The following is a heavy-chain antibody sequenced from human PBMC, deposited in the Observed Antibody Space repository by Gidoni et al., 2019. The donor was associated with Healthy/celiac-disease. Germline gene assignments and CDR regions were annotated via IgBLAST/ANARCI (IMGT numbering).Heavy chain of an antibody. J-gene: IGHJ4*02. CDR2: ISWNSGSI. D-gene: IGHD3-22*01. CDR1: GFTFDDYA. V-gene: IGHV3-9*01. Sequence: EVQLVESGGGLVQTGRSLRLSWAASGFTFDDYAIHWVRQAPGKGLEWVSGISWNSGSIGYAYSVKGRFTISRDNAKNSRYLQMNSLRAEDTALYYCAKDQDYDSSGYDFDYWGQGTLVTVSS. CDR3: AKDQDYDSSGYDFDY.